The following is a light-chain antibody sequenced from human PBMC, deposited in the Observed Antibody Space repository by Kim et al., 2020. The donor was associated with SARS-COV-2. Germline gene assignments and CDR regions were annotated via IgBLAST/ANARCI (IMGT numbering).Light chain of an antibody. V-gene: IGKV3-15*01. CDR1: QSVRSN. J-gene: IGKJ5*01. Sequence: CPGERATLSCRASQSVRSNLAWYQQKPGQAPRLLIFGASTRATGTPARFSGSGSGTEFTLTISSLQSEDFAVYYCQQYNNWPPITFGQGTRLEIK. CDR2: GAS. CDR3: QQYNNWPPIT.